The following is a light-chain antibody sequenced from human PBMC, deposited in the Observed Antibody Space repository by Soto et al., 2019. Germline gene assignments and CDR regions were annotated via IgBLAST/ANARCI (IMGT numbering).Light chain of an antibody. CDR3: SSYTSSSTVV. J-gene: IGLJ2*01. V-gene: IGLV2-14*01. CDR1: SSDVGGYNY. CDR2: DVS. Sequence: QSALTQSASVSGSPGQSITISCTGTSSDVGGYNYVSWYQQHPGKAPKLMLYDVSNRPSGVSNRFSGSKSGNTASLTISGLQAEDEADYYCSSYTSSSTVVFGGGTKLTVL.